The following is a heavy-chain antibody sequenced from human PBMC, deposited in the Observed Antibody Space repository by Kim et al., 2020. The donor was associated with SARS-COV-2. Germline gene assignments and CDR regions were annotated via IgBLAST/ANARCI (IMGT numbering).Heavy chain of an antibody. Sequence: SETLSLTCAVSGGSISSSNWWSWVRQPPGKGLEWIGEIYHSGSTNYNPSLKSRVTISVDKSKNQFSLKLSSVTAADTAVYYCAVLGGIAAAGKRDYWGQGTLVTVSS. J-gene: IGHJ4*02. D-gene: IGHD6-13*01. CDR1: GGSISSSNW. CDR3: AVLGGIAAAGKRDY. V-gene: IGHV4-4*02. CDR2: IYHSGST.